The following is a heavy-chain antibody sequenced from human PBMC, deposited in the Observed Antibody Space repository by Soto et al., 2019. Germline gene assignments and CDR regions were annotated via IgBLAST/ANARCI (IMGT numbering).Heavy chain of an antibody. J-gene: IGHJ4*02. V-gene: IGHV4-31*03. CDR1: GGSISSGGYY. CDR3: ARDKYYGAQFDY. CDR2: IYYSGST. Sequence: PSETLSLTCTVSGGSISSGGYYWSWIRQHPGKGLEWIGYIYYSGSTYYNPSLKSRVTISVDTSKNQFSLKLNSVTAADTAVYYCARDKYYGAQFDYWGQGTLVTVSS. D-gene: IGHD3-3*01.